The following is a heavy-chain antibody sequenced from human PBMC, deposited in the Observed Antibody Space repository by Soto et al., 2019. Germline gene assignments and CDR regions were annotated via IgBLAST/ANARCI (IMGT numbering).Heavy chain of an antibody. CDR3: ARDPPLPAAMVD. CDR1: GGSISSSNW. Sequence: QVQLQESGPGLVKPSGTLSLTCAVSGGSISSSNWWSWVRQPPGKGLEWIGEIYHSGSTNYNPSPKSRATISVDKSKNQFSLPLSSVTAADTALYYCARDPPLPAAMVDWGQGTLVTVSS. CDR2: IYHSGST. D-gene: IGHD2-2*01. V-gene: IGHV4-4*02. J-gene: IGHJ4*02.